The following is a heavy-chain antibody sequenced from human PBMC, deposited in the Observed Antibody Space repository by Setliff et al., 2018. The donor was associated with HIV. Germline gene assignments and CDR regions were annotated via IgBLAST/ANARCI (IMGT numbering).Heavy chain of an antibody. CDR3: ARYCTGVSCYTTRGAFDV. D-gene: IGHD2-8*02. J-gene: IGHJ3*01. Sequence: PSETLSLTCTVSGGSTTSFSYDCWTWIRQPAGKPLEWIGYISASGTTNYNPSLKSRVTISMDTSKNQFSLMLSSAAAADTAFYYCARYCTGVSCYTTRGAFDVWGQGTMVTVSS. CDR1: GGSTTSFSYDC. CDR2: ISASGTT. V-gene: IGHV4-61*10.